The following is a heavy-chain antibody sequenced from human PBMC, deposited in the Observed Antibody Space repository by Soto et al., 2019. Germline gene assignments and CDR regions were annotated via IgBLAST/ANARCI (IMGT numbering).Heavy chain of an antibody. D-gene: IGHD3-3*01. V-gene: IGHV3-23*01. J-gene: IGHJ4*02. CDR2: ISGSGGST. Sequence: GGSLRLSCAASGFTFSSYAMSWVRQAPGKGLEWVSAISGSGGSTYYADSVKGRFTISRDNSKNTLYLQMNSLRAEETAVYYCAKEIAYYDFWSGYFPFDYWGQGTLVTVSS. CDR1: GFTFSSYA. CDR3: AKEIAYYDFWSGYFPFDY.